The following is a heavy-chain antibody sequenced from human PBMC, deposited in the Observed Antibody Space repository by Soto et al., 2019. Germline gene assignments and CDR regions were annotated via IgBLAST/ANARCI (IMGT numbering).Heavy chain of an antibody. V-gene: IGHV4-61*01. D-gene: IGHD2-15*01. CDR1: GGSVSSGSYY. CDR3: ASYAKGYCSGGSGYGRNYIDY. Sequence: QVQLQESGPGLVKPSETLSLTCTVSGGSVSSGSYYWSWIRQPPGKGLEWIGYISYSGSTNYNPSLKSRVTISVETSKNQVSRMWSCVTAADTAVYYCASYAKGYCSGGSGYGRNYIDYWGQGTLVTVSS. J-gene: IGHJ4*02. CDR2: ISYSGST.